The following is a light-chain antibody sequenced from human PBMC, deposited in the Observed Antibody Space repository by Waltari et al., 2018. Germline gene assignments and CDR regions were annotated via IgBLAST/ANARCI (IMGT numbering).Light chain of an antibody. V-gene: IGLV2-14*03. J-gene: IGLJ2*01. Sequence: QSALTQPASVSGSPGQSITLPCTGPSSDVGDYNYVPWYQHHPGKAPKLIIFDVSNRPSGVSNRFSGSKSGDTASLTISGLQAEDEADYYCSSYTSSSTYVVFGGGTKLTVL. CDR1: SSDVGDYNY. CDR2: DVS. CDR3: SSYTSSSTYVV.